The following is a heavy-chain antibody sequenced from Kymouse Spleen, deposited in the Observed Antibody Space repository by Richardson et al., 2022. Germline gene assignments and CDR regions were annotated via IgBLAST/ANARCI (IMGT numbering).Heavy chain of an antibody. CDR1: GGSFSGYY. CDR3: ARGPTVTFYYYGMDV. CDR2: INHSGST. J-gene: IGHJ6*02. Sequence: QVQLQQWGAGLLKPSETLSLTCAVYGGSFSGYYWSWIRQPPGKGLEWIGEINHSGSTNYNPSLKSRVTISVDTSKNQFSLKLSSVTAADTAVYYCARGPTVTFYYYGMDVWGQGTTVTVSS. V-gene: IGHV4-34*01. D-gene: IGHD4-17*01.